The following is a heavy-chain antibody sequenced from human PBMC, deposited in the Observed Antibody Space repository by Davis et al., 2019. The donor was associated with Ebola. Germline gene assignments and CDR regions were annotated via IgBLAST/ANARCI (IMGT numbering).Heavy chain of an antibody. V-gene: IGHV1-69*06. Sequence: SVKVSCKASGYTFTSYDISWVRQATGQGLEWMGGIIPIFGTANYAQKFQGRVTITADNSTSTAYMELSSLRSEDTAVYYCARDGRFRDRSWFDPWGQGTLVTVSS. CDR3: ARDGRFRDRSWFDP. CDR1: GYTFTSYD. J-gene: IGHJ5*02. D-gene: IGHD3-10*01. CDR2: IIPIFGTA.